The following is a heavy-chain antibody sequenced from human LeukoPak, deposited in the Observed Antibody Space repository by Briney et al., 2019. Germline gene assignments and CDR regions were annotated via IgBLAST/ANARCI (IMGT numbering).Heavy chain of an antibody. D-gene: IGHD6-13*01. V-gene: IGHV4-34*01. CDR3: ASQYSSSWYSFNAFDI. CDR2: INHSGST. J-gene: IGHJ3*02. Sequence: SETLSLTCAVYGGSFSGYYWSWIRQPPGKGLEWIGEINHSGSTNYNPSLKSRVTISVDRSKNQFSLKLSSVTAADTAVYYCASQYSSSWYSFNAFDIWGQGTMVTVSS. CDR1: GGSFSGYY.